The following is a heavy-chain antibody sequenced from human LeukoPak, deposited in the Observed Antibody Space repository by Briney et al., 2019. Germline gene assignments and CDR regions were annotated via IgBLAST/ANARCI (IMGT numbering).Heavy chain of an antibody. J-gene: IGHJ5*02. CDR2: FHRGRI. CDR1: GYPIGLDYY. CDR3: ARAPSSYESGNGYPNLGWLDP. D-gene: IGHD5-24*01. Sequence: SETLSLTCKVSGYPIGLDYYWVWIRQAPGRGLQWIGGFHRGRIQYNSALKSRVTISIDSSKNQFSLRMWPVTAAHTAFYFCARAPSSYESGNGYPNLGWLDPWGQGALVTVSS. V-gene: IGHV4-38-2*02.